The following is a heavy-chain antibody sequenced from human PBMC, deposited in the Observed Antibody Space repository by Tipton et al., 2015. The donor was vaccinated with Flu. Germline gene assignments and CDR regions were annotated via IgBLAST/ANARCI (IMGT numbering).Heavy chain of an antibody. Sequence: LSLTCTVSGGSISSYYLNWIRQPAGKGLEWIGHFYTSGSTNYNPSLKSRLTMSVDTSKNQFSLKLSSVTAADTAVYYCARLYGSPGAFDIWGQGTMVTVSS. V-gene: IGHV4-4*07. D-gene: IGHD3-10*01. CDR1: GGSISSYY. J-gene: IGHJ3*02. CDR3: ARLYGSPGAFDI. CDR2: FYTSGST.